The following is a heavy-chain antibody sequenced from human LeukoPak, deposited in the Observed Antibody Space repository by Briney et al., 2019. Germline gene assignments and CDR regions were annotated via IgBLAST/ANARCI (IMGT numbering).Heavy chain of an antibody. Sequence: GGSLRLSCAASGFSFSRYTMHWVRQAPGKGLEWVSSISTTSTYIYYADAVKGRFTISRDNAKNSLDLQMNTLSAEDTAMYFCARGAITTFDYWGQGAQVTVSS. CDR2: ISTTSTYI. CDR1: GFSFSRYT. V-gene: IGHV3-21*01. J-gene: IGHJ4*02. CDR3: ARGAITTFDY. D-gene: IGHD3-22*01.